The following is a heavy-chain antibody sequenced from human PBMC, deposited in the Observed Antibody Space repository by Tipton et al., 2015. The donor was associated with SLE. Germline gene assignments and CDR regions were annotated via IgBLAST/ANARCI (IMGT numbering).Heavy chain of an antibody. Sequence: TLSLTCAVYGGSFSGYYWSWFRQPPGKGLEWIGEINHSGSTNYNPSLKSRVTISVDTSKNQFSLKLSSVSAADTAVYHCARGTFWSGYYGWFDPWGQGTLVTVSS. CDR2: INHSGST. J-gene: IGHJ5*02. D-gene: IGHD3-3*01. CDR3: ARGTFWSGYYGWFDP. CDR1: GGSFSGYY. V-gene: IGHV4-34*01.